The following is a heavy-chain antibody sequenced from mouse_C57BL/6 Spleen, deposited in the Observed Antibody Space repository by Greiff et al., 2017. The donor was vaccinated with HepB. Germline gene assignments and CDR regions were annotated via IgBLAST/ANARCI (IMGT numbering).Heavy chain of an antibody. V-gene: IGHV14-2*01. CDR1: GFNIKDYY. Sequence: VTLKESGAELVKPGASVKLSCTASGFNIKDYYMHWVKQRTEQGLEWIGRIDPEDGDTKYAQKFQGKATVTVATSSNTAYLQLSSLTSEDAAVYYCARWGRAQATWYIDDWGKGTTVTVSS. CDR3: ARWGRAQATWYIDD. D-gene: IGHD3-2*02. J-gene: IGHJ1*03. CDR2: IDPEDGDT.